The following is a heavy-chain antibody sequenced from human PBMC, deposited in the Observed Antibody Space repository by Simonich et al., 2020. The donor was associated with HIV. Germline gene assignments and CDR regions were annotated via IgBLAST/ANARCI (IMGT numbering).Heavy chain of an antibody. V-gene: IGHV3-23*04. CDR1: GFTFSSYA. Sequence: VQLVESGGGVVQPGRSLRLSCAASGFTFSSYAMSWVSQAPGKVLEWFSAMSVSGGSKYYADSLKGLFTISRDNSKNTLYLQMNSLRAEDTAVYYCAKEGVGDSSAWLPDAFDIWGQGTMVTVSS. CDR3: AKEGVGDSSAWLPDAFDI. D-gene: IGHD6-19*01. J-gene: IGHJ3*02. CDR2: MSVSGGSK.